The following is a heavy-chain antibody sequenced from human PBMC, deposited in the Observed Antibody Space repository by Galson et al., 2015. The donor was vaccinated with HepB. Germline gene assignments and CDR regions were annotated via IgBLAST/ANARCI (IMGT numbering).Heavy chain of an antibody. CDR1: GFTFSDYY. D-gene: IGHD3-10*01. CDR3: ARSAIWFGELSGFDY. J-gene: IGHJ4*02. Sequence: SLRLSCAASGFTFSDYYMSWIRQAPGKGLEWVSYISSSSSYTNYADSVKGRFTISRDNAKNSLYLQMNSLRAEDTAVYYCARSAIWFGELSGFDYWGQGTLVTVSS. V-gene: IGHV3-11*03. CDR2: ISSSSSYT.